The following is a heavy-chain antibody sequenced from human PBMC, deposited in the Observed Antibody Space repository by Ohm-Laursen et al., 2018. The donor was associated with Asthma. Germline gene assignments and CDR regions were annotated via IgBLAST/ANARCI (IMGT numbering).Heavy chain of an antibody. J-gene: IGHJ4*02. CDR2: IYYSGST. CDR1: GDSISSGNNY. CDR3: ARVLIVVVPAASSYFDY. Sequence: SETLSLTCTVSGDSISSGNNYWSWIRQLPGKGLEWIGYIYYSGSTYYNPSLKSRVTISVDTSKNQFSLKLSSVTAADTAVYYCARVLIVVVPAASSYFDYWGQGTLVTVSS. V-gene: IGHV4-31*03. D-gene: IGHD2-2*01.